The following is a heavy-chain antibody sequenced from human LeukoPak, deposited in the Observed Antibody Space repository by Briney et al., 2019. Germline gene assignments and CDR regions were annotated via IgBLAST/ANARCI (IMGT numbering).Heavy chain of an antibody. V-gene: IGHV1-18*01. Sequence: GASVKVSCKASVYTFTSYGISWVRQAPGRGLEWMGWISVYNGNTNYAQKLQGRVTMTTDTYTSTAYMELRSLRSDDTAVYYCARDGDVVVPAAIFAPIDPWGPGKLVTVS. CDR2: ISVYNGNT. J-gene: IGHJ5*02. CDR1: VYTFTSYG. CDR3: ARDGDVVVPAAIFAPIDP. D-gene: IGHD2-2*01.